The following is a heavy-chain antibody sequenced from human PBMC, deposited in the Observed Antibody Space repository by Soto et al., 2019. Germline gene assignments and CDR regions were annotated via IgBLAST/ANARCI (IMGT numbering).Heavy chain of an antibody. Sequence: GASVKVSCKASGYTFTSYGISWVRQAPGQGLEWMGWISAYNGNTNYAQKLQGRVTMTKDTSTSTAYMELSSLRSEDTAVYYCATGSGSYFGDAFDIWGQGTMVTVSS. CDR2: ISAYNGNT. V-gene: IGHV1-18*01. J-gene: IGHJ3*02. CDR1: GYTFTSYG. D-gene: IGHD1-26*01. CDR3: ATGSGSYFGDAFDI.